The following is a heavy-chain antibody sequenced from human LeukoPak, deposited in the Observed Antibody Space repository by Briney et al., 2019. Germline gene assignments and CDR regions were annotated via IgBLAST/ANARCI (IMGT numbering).Heavy chain of an antibody. V-gene: IGHV1-18*01. CDR2: ISAYNGNT. D-gene: IGHD3-22*01. Sequence: RWASVKVSCKASGYTFTSYGISWVRQAPGQGLEWMGWISAYNGNTNYAQKLQGRVTMTTDTSTSTAYMELRSLRSGDTAVYYCARDPIYYYDSSGYPDYWGQGTLVTVSS. CDR1: GYTFTSYG. CDR3: ARDPIYYYDSSGYPDY. J-gene: IGHJ4*02.